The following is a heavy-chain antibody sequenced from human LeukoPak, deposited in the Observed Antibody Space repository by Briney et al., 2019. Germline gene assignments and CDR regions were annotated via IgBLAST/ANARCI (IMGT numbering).Heavy chain of an antibody. CDR2: ISSNGGST. V-gene: IGHV3-23*01. Sequence: PGGSLRLSCGASGFSFSSHAMSWVRQAPRMGLEWVSTISSNGGSTYYADSVKGRFTISRDNSNYTLYLQMNSLTAEDTAVYYCVRDPKFYGDNDYWGQGTLVTGSS. CDR1: GFSFSSHA. CDR3: VRDPKFYGDNDY. D-gene: IGHD4-17*01. J-gene: IGHJ4*02.